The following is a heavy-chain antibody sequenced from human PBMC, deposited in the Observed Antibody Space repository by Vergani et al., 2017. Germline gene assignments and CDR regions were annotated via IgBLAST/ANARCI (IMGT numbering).Heavy chain of an antibody. Sequence: EVQLLESGGGLVQPGGSLRLSCAASGFTFSSYAMSWVRQAPGKGLEWVSAISGSGGSTYYADSVKGRFTISRDNSKNTLYLQMNSLRAEDTAVYYCAKSYNRAYCSSTSCYPNWFDPWGQGTLVTVSS. CDR2: ISGSGGST. CDR1: GFTFSSYA. J-gene: IGHJ5*02. CDR3: AKSYNRAYCSSTSCYPNWFDP. D-gene: IGHD2-2*01. V-gene: IGHV3-23*01.